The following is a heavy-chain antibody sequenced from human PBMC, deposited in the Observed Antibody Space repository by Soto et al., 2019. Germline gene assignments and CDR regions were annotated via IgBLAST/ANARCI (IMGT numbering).Heavy chain of an antibody. D-gene: IGHD1-26*01. J-gene: IGHJ5*02. CDR3: ARVSGSYDNWFDP. V-gene: IGHV1-69*13. CDR1: GGTFSSYA. Sequence: SVKVSCKASGGTFSSYAISWVRQAPGQGLEWMGGTIPIFGTANYAQKFQGRVTITADESTSTAYMELSSLRSEDTAVYYCARVSGSYDNWFDPWGQGTLVTVSS. CDR2: TIPIFGTA.